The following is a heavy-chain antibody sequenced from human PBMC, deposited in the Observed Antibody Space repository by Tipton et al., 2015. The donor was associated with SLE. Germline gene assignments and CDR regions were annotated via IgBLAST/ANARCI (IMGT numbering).Heavy chain of an antibody. CDR2: IYYGGTA. CDR1: GGSISTYY. CDR3: ARDLAGVKDY. Sequence: TLSLTCTVSGGSISTYYWSWIRQPPGRGLEWIGFIYYGGTANNNPSLKSRVTISVDRSKNQFSLRLSSVTAADTAMYYCARDLAGVKDYWGQGTLVTVSS. D-gene: IGHD3-10*01. J-gene: IGHJ4*02. V-gene: IGHV4-59*12.